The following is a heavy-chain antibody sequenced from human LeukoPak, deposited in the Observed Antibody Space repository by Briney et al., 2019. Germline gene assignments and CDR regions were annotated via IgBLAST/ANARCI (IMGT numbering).Heavy chain of an antibody. Sequence: YPSETLSLTCTVSGGSISSSSYYWAWIRQPPGKGLEWNGNIYYSGSTYYNPSLKSRVTISVDTSKNQFSLKLSSVTAADTAVYYCARQKFGELLRDTFDYWGQGTLVTVSS. J-gene: IGHJ4*02. D-gene: IGHD3-10*01. CDR1: GGSISSSSYY. CDR2: IYYSGST. CDR3: ARQKFGELLRDTFDY. V-gene: IGHV4-39*01.